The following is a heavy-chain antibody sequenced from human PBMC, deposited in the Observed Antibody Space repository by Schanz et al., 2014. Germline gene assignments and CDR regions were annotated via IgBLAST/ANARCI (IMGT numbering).Heavy chain of an antibody. V-gene: IGHV1-69*02. D-gene: IGHD2-15*01. CDR1: GGTFSTYP. J-gene: IGHJ3*02. Sequence: QVQLVQSGAEVKKPGSSMKVSCKASGGTFSTYPINWLRQAPGQGLEWMGRIIPIHGIENYAQRFRDRVRITADKSTSTAYMKLSSLRSDDTAVYYCARGGGPEDVFDIWGQGTMVTVSS. CDR3: ARGGGPEDVFDI. CDR2: IIPIHGIE.